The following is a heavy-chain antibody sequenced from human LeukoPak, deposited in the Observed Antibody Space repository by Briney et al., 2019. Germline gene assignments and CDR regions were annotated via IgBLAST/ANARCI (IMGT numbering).Heavy chain of an antibody. V-gene: IGHV4-61*01. CDR1: GGSVSSGSYY. CDR3: ARDGSPTGGSGSYYLDWFDP. Sequence: SETLSLTRTVSGGSVSSGSYYWSWIRQPPGKGLEWIGYIYYSGSTNYNPSLKSRVTISVDTSKNQFSLKLSSVTAADTAVYYCARDGSPTGGSGSYYLDWFDPWGQGTLVTVSS. J-gene: IGHJ5*02. CDR2: IYYSGST. D-gene: IGHD3-10*01.